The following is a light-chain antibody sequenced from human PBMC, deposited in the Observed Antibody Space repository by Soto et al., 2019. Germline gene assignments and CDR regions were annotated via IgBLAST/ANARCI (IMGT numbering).Light chain of an antibody. CDR1: SSNIGAGYD. J-gene: IGLJ1*01. CDR2: GNS. CDR3: QSYDSSLSGNYV. V-gene: IGLV1-40*01. Sequence: QSVLTQPPSVSGAPGQRVTISCTGSSSNIGAGYDVHWYQQLPGTAPKLLIYGNSNRPSGVPDRFSGSKSGTSASLAITGLQAEDEADHYCQSYDSSLSGNYVFGTGTKVTVL.